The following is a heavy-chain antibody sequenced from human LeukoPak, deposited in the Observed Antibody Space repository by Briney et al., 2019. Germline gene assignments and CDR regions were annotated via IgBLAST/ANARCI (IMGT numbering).Heavy chain of an antibody. CDR2: IWYDGSNK. V-gene: IGHV3-33*01. Sequence: GRSLRLSCAASGFIFSGYGMHCVRQAPGKGLEWVAVIWYDGSNKYYADSVKGRFTISRDNSKNTLYLQMNSLRAEDTAVFYCARGNFRRDGYNFDYWGQGTLVTVSS. D-gene: IGHD5-24*01. CDR3: ARGNFRRDGYNFDY. J-gene: IGHJ4*01. CDR1: GFIFSGYG.